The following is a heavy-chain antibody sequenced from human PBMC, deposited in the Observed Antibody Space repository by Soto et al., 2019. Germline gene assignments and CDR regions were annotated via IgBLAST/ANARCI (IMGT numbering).Heavy chain of an antibody. Sequence: SETLSLTCTVSGGSISSGDYYWSWIRQPPGKGLEWIGYIYYSGSTYYNPSLKSRVTISVDTSKNQFSLKLSSVTAADTAVYYCARDTVTTAFDYWGQGTLVTVSS. CDR2: IYYSGST. V-gene: IGHV4-30-4*01. J-gene: IGHJ4*02. CDR3: ARDTVTTAFDY. D-gene: IGHD4-17*01. CDR1: GGSISSGDYY.